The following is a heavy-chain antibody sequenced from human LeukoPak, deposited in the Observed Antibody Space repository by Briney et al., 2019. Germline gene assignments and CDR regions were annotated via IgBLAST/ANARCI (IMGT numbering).Heavy chain of an antibody. CDR3: GRGTAGTYPGSDY. V-gene: IGHV3-74*01. Sequence: GGSLRLSCAASGFTFSGHWMHWVRQVPGKGLVWVSCINVDGSITSHADSVKGRFTISRDNAKNTLYLQLNSPRAEDTAVYYCGRGTAGTYPGSDYWGQGTLVTVSS. D-gene: IGHD1-26*01. CDR1: GFTFSGHW. J-gene: IGHJ4*02. CDR2: INVDGSIT.